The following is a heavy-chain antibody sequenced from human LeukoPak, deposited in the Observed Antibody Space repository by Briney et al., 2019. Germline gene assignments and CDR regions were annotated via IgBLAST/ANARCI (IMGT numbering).Heavy chain of an antibody. CDR3: AMSRGYSYGLNWFDP. Sequence: SETLSLTCAVYGGSFSGYYWSWIRQPPGKGLEWIGGINHSGSTNYNPSLKSRVTISVDTSKNQFSLKLSSVTAADTAVYYCAMSRGYSYGLNWFDPWGQGTLVTVSS. V-gene: IGHV4-34*01. CDR2: INHSGST. J-gene: IGHJ5*02. D-gene: IGHD5-18*01. CDR1: GGSFSGYY.